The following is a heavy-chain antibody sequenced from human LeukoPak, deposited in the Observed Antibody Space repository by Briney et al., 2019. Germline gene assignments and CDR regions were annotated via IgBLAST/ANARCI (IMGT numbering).Heavy chain of an antibody. CDR3: AREYRLGPFAALDV. Sequence: SETLSLTCTVSGGSISSYYWSWIRQPPGKGLEWIGYIYYSGSTNYNPSLKSRVTISVDTSKNQFSLKLSSVTAADTAVYYCAREYRLGPFAALDVWGKGTTVTVSS. CDR2: IYYSGST. J-gene: IGHJ6*04. D-gene: IGHD3-16*01. V-gene: IGHV4-59*12. CDR1: GGSISSYY.